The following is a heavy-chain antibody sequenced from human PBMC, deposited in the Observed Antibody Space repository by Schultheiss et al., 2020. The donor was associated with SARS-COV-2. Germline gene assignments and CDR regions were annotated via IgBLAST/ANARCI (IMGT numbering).Heavy chain of an antibody. CDR2: ISSNGGST. Sequence: GESLKISCAASGFTFSSYAMHWVRQAPGKGLEYVSAISSNGGSTYYANSVKGRFTISRDNSKNTLYLQMGSLRVEDTAVYYCVKDLPPDCTNGVCVPTFDYWGQGTLVTVSS. CDR3: VKDLPPDCTNGVCVPTFDY. CDR1: GFTFSSYA. J-gene: IGHJ4*02. V-gene: IGHV3-64*01. D-gene: IGHD2-8*01.